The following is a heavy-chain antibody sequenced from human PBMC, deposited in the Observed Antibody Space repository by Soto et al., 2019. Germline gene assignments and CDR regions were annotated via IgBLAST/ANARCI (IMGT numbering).Heavy chain of an antibody. D-gene: IGHD6-19*01. CDR3: ARGPSGRSGFDY. V-gene: IGHV3-74*01. Sequence: EVQLVESGGGLVQPGGSLRLSCADSGFIISSNWMHWVRQAPGKGLVWVSRINSDGSITSYADSVKGRFTISRDNAKNTLYLQMNSLRAEDTAVYYCARGPSGRSGFDYWGQGTLVTVSS. J-gene: IGHJ4*02. CDR1: GFIISSNW. CDR2: INSDGSIT.